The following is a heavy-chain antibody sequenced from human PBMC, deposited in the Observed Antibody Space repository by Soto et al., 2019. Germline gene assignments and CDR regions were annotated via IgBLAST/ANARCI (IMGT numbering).Heavy chain of an antibody. V-gene: IGHV3-23*01. J-gene: IGHJ4*02. Sequence: PGGSLRLSCAASGFTFSSYAMSWVRQAPGKGLEWVSAISGSGGSTHYADSVKGRFTISRDNSKNTLYLQMNSLRAEDTAVYYCASHRGLLYAFDYWGQGTLVTVSS. CDR2: ISGSGGST. CDR1: GFTFSSYA. CDR3: ASHRGLLYAFDY. D-gene: IGHD2-2*02.